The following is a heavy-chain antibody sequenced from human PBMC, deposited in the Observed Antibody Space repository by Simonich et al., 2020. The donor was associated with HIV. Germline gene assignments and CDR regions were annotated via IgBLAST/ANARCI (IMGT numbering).Heavy chain of an antibody. CDR2: ISYDGSNK. J-gene: IGHJ4*02. CDR3: ASGGSISSVWADDY. Sequence: QVQLVESGGGVVQPGRSLRLSCAASGFTFSSYAMHWVRQVPGKGVEWLAVISYDGSNKYYADSVKGRFTISIDNSKNTLYLQMNSLRAEDTAVYYCASGGSISSVWADDYWGQGTLVTVSS. D-gene: IGHD3-16*01. V-gene: IGHV3-30*07. CDR1: GFTFSSYA.